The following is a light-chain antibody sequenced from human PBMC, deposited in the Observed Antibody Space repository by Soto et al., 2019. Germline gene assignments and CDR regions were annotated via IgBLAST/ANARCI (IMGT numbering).Light chain of an antibody. CDR1: QDISSW. CDR2: AAS. CDR3: QQANSFSRT. V-gene: IGKV1-12*01. Sequence: DIPMTQSPSSVSASVGDRVTISCRASQDISSWLAWYQQKPGKPPKLLIYAASSLQTGVPSRFSGSGSGTDFTLTISSLQPEDFATYYCQQANSFSRTFGQGTKVEIK. J-gene: IGKJ1*01.